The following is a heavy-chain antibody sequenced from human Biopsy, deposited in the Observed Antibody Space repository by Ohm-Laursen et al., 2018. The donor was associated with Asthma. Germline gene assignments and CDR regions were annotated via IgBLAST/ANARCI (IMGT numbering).Heavy chain of an antibody. Sequence: ASVKVSCKISGYSLTDLSMHWVRQAPGQGLEWMGGHDHEEGGTVNARRFQGRVTMTEDTSTDTAYMELSSLSSDDTAVYYCASDFPKDYVRYNFQFWGQGTLVTVPS. J-gene: IGHJ4*02. CDR2: HDHEEGGT. D-gene: IGHD4-17*01. V-gene: IGHV1-24*01. CDR1: GYSLTDLS. CDR3: ASDFPKDYVRYNFQF.